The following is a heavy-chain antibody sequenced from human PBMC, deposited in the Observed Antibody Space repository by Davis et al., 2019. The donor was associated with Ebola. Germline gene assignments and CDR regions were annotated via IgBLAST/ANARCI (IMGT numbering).Heavy chain of an antibody. CDR1: GYTLTELS. D-gene: IGHD2-21*01. CDR3: ARDGLIASFGY. Sequence: SVKVSCKVSGYTLTELSMHWVRQAPGKGLEWMGRIIPILGIANYAQKFQGRVTITADKSTSTAYMELSSLRSEDTAVYYCARDGLIASFGYWGQGTLVTVSS. CDR2: IIPILGIA. V-gene: IGHV1-69*04. J-gene: IGHJ4*02.